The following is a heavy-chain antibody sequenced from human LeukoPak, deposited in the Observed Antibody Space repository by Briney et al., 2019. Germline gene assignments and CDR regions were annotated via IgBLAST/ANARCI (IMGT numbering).Heavy chain of an antibody. CDR3: ASSNYCTSTSCRRNYHYYYMDV. CDR1: GHSIGNGYY. Sequence: SETLSLTCAASGHSIGNGYYWGWIRQPPGKGLEWIGSIHHSGNSHYNPSLKGRVTMSVDTSKNQCSLKLTSVTAADTAVYYCASSNYCTSTSCRRNYHYYYMDVWGKGTSVTVS. CDR2: IHHSGNS. J-gene: IGHJ6*03. V-gene: IGHV4-38-2*01. D-gene: IGHD2-2*01.